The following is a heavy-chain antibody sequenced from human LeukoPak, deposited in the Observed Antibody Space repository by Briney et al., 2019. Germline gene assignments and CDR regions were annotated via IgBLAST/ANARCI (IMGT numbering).Heavy chain of an antibody. J-gene: IGHJ4*02. Sequence: GGSLRLSCAASEFTFSSYAMSWVRQAPGKGLEWVSAISGSGGSTYYADSVKGRFTISRDNSKNTLYLQMNSLRAEDTAVYYCAKDSCSSTSCYSDYWGQGTLVTVSS. V-gene: IGHV3-23*01. CDR3: AKDSCSSTSCYSDY. CDR2: ISGSGGST. D-gene: IGHD2-2*01. CDR1: EFTFSSYA.